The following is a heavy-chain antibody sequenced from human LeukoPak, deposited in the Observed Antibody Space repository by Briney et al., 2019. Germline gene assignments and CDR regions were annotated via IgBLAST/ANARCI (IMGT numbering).Heavy chain of an antibody. V-gene: IGHV5-51*01. D-gene: IGHD3-10*01. Sequence: GESLKISCKCSGYSFPNYWIGWVRQMPGKGLEWMGIIYPGDSDTRYSPSFRGQVTISADKSISTAYLQWSSLKASDTAMYYCARTRYYGSSYNYMDIWGKGTTVTVSS. CDR3: ARTRYYGSSYNYMDI. CDR1: GYSFPNYW. CDR2: IYPGDSDT. J-gene: IGHJ6*03.